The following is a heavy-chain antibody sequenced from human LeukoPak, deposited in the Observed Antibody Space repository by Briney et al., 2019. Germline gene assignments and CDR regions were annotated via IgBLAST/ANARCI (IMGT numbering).Heavy chain of an antibody. D-gene: IGHD1-7*01. V-gene: IGHV4-34*01. CDR3: ARLRTLGYYFDY. J-gene: IGHJ4*02. CDR2: INHSGST. CDR1: GGSFSGYY. Sequence: SETLSLTCAVYGGSFSGYYWSWIRQPPGKGLEWTGEINHSGSTNYNPSLKSRVTISVDTSKNQFSLKLSSVTTADTAVYYCARLRTLGYYFDYWGQGTLVTVSS.